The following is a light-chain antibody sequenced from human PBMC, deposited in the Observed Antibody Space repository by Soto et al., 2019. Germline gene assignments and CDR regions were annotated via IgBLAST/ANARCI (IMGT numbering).Light chain of an antibody. CDR1: SSDVGGYNY. CDR2: EVS. Sequence: QSALTQPASVSGSPGQSITISCTGTSSDVGGYNYVSWYQHHPGKAPKLMIYEVSNRPSGVANRFSGSNSGNTASLTISGVHDEDDADYCDSSYSSSSTWLFGGGTKLTVL. CDR3: SSYSSSSTWL. V-gene: IGLV2-14*01. J-gene: IGLJ3*02.